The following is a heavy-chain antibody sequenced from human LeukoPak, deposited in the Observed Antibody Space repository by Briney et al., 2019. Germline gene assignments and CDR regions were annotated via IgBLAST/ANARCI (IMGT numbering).Heavy chain of an antibody. CDR3: ARDEIGAMVPDH. D-gene: IGHD5-18*01. Sequence: PSQTLSLTCTVSGGSISSGNYYWSWIRQPPGKGLEWIGYIHYSGSTNYNPSLRSRVTISVDTSKNQFSLNLRSVTAADTAVFYCARDEIGAMVPDHWGQGTLVTVSS. V-gene: IGHV4-61*01. J-gene: IGHJ4*02. CDR2: IHYSGST. CDR1: GGSISSGNYY.